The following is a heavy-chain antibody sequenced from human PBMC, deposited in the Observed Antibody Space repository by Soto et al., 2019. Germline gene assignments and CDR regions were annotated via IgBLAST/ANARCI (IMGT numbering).Heavy chain of an antibody. D-gene: IGHD3-10*01. CDR2: IRQDGGSQ. J-gene: IGHJ4*02. Sequence: GGSLRLSCVVSGLTFTTYWMSWVRQAPGKGLEWVANIRQDGGSQYYVDSVKGRFTISRDNAKSSVYLQMDSLRAEDTAVYYCVRGGHGSGSYLGSHWGQGVLVTVSS. V-gene: IGHV3-7*03. CDR3: VRGGHGSGSYLGSH. CDR1: GLTFTTYW.